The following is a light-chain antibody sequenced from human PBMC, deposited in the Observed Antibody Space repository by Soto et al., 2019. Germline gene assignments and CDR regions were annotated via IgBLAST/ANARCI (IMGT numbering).Light chain of an antibody. Sequence: DIQLTQSPCFLSASVGDRVTITCRASQSISSWLAWYQQKPGKAPKLLIYKASSLESGVPSRFSGSGSGTEFTLTISSLQPDDFATYYCQQYNSYPYTFGQGTKVDIK. J-gene: IGKJ2*01. CDR3: QQYNSYPYT. CDR1: QSISSW. V-gene: IGKV1-5*03. CDR2: KAS.